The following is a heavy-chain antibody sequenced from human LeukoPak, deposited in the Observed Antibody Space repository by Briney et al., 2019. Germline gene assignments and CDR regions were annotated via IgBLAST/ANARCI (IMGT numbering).Heavy chain of an antibody. CDR2: ISSNGGSS. CDR1: GFTFSAYA. V-gene: IGHV3-64D*09. Sequence: GGSLRLSCSASGFTFSAYAMYWVRQAPGKGLEYVSGISSNGGSSFYADSVKGRFTISRDNSKNTLYLQMSSLRAEDTAVYYCAKDCRQMAAYDAFDIWGQGTMVTVSS. CDR3: AKDCRQMAAYDAFDI. D-gene: IGHD5-24*01. J-gene: IGHJ3*02.